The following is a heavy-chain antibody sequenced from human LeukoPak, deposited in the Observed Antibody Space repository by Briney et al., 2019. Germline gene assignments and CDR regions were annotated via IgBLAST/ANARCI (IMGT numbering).Heavy chain of an antibody. V-gene: IGHV4-59*11. CDR1: DVSISSHY. CDR3: ATIKRGNIYGYFDF. J-gene: IGHJ4*02. Sequence: SETLSLTCSVSDVSISSHYWSWLRQPPGKGLEWIAYMRDTVNTKDNPSFTSRLTLSADTSKNQFSLRLSSVTAADSAVYYCATIKRGNIYGYFDFWGQGILVTVSS. D-gene: IGHD5-18*01. CDR2: MRDTVNT.